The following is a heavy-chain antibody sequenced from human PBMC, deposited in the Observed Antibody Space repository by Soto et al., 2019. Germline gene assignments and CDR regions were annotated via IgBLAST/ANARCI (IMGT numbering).Heavy chain of an antibody. Sequence: QVQLQESGPGLVKPSQILSLTCTVSGGSISSGGYYWSWIRQHPGKGLEWIGYIYYSGSTYYNPSLKLRVTISVDTSKNQFSLKLSSVTAADTAVYYCAREWRDYYFDYWGQGTLVTVSS. CDR3: AREWRDYYFDY. J-gene: IGHJ4*02. CDR1: GGSISSGGYY. CDR2: IYYSGST. V-gene: IGHV4-31*03.